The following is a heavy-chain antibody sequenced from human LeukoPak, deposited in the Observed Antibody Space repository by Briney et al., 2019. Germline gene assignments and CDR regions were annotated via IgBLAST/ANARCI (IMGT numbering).Heavy chain of an antibody. V-gene: IGHV4-59*01. D-gene: IGHD2-15*01. Sequence: SSETLSLTCTVSGGSISSYYWSWIRQPPGKGLEWIGYIYYSGSTNYNPSLKSRVTISVDTSKNQFSLKLSSVTAADTAVYYCARDRLEDIRGAFDIWGQETMVTVSS. J-gene: IGHJ3*02. CDR2: IYYSGST. CDR3: ARDRLEDIRGAFDI. CDR1: GGSISSYY.